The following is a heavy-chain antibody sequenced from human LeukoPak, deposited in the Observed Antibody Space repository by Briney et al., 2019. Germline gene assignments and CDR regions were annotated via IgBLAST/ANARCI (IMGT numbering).Heavy chain of an antibody. J-gene: IGHJ4*02. D-gene: IGHD2-21*02. V-gene: IGHV4-59*01. CDR1: GGSISSYY. Sequence: TSETLSLTCTVSGGSISSYYWSWIRQPPGKGQEWIGYIYYSGSTNYNPSLKSRVTISVDTSKNQFSLKLSSVTAADTAVYYCARDDCGGDCPIDYWGQGTLVTVSS. CDR3: ARDDCGGDCPIDY. CDR2: IYYSGST.